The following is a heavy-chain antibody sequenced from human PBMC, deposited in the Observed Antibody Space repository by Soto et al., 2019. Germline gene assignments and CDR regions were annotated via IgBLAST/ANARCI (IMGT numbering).Heavy chain of an antibody. Sequence: SLRLSCAASGFTFSSYAMSWVRQAPGKGLEWVSAISGSGGSTYYADSVKGRFTISRDNSKNTLYLQMNSLRAEDTAVYYCAKTNQGIVVVYYFDYWGQGTLVTVSS. CDR2: ISGSGGST. D-gene: IGHD2-21*01. V-gene: IGHV3-23*01. J-gene: IGHJ4*02. CDR3: AKTNQGIVVVYYFDY. CDR1: GFTFSSYA.